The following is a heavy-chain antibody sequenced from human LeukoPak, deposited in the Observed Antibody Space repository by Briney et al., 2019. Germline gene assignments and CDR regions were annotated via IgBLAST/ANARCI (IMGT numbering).Heavy chain of an antibody. Sequence: SETLSLTCTVSGGSVSSGSYYWNWIRQPPGKGLEWIGYLYYSGSTKYNPSLKSRVTISVDTSKNQFSLKLTSVTAEDTAVYYCTRGRRGNYFDYWGQGTLVTVSS. CDR2: LYYSGST. D-gene: IGHD3-16*01. CDR3: TRGRRGNYFDY. CDR1: GGSVSSGSYY. V-gene: IGHV4-61*01. J-gene: IGHJ4*02.